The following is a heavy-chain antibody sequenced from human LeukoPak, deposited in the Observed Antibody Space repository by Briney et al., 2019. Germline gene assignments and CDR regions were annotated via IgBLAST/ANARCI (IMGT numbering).Heavy chain of an antibody. Sequence: SVKVSCKASGGTFSSHAISWVRQAPGQGLEWMGRIIPTLGIPNYAQKFQDRVTITADKSTNTVYMELSSLRSEDTAVYYCASGSGWYSPDYWGQGTLVTVSS. J-gene: IGHJ4*02. V-gene: IGHV1-69*04. CDR2: IIPTLGIP. CDR3: ASGSGWYSPDY. D-gene: IGHD6-19*01. CDR1: GGTFSSHA.